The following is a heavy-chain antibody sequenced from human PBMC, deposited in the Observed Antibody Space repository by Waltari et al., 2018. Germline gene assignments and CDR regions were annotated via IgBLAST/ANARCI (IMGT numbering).Heavy chain of an antibody. D-gene: IGHD3-10*01. CDR1: GGSISSYY. V-gene: IGHV4-59*01. CDR2: IYYSGST. J-gene: IGHJ6*02. CDR3: ARSTEVGMVRGVNRGTYYYGMDV. Sequence: QVQLQESGPGLVKPSETLSLTCTVSGGSISSYYWSWIRQPPGEGLEWIGYIYYSGSTNYNPTRKSRVTISVDTSKNQFSLKLSSVTAADTAVYYCARSTEVGMVRGVNRGTYYYGMDVWGQGTTVTVSS.